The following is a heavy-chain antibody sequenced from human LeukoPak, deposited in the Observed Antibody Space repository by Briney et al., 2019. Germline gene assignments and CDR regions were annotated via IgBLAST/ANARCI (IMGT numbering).Heavy chain of an antibody. V-gene: IGHV3-11*01. J-gene: IGHJ4*02. CDR1: GFTFSDYD. CDR3: ARKDILVLPAALAVVFDS. D-gene: IGHD2-2*01. CDR2: ISSSGSAI. Sequence: SGGSLRLSCAASGFTFSDYDMSWIRQVPGKGLEWLSSISSSGSAIYYEESVKGRFTISRDNAKNSLFLQMDSLRAEDTAVYYCARKDILVLPAALAVVFDSWGQGALVTVSS.